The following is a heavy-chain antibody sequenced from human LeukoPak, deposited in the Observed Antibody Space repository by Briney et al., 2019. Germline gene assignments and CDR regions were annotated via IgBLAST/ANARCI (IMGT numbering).Heavy chain of an antibody. CDR1: GYTLTELS. V-gene: IGHV1-24*01. J-gene: IGHJ4*02. Sequence: ASVKVSCKVSGYTLTELSMHWVRQAPGRGLEWMGGFDPEDGETIYAQKFQGRVTMTEDTSTDTAYMELSSLRSEDTAVYYCATGLAVAGTPHDYWGQGTLVTVSS. CDR3: ATGLAVAGTPHDY. D-gene: IGHD6-19*01. CDR2: FDPEDGET.